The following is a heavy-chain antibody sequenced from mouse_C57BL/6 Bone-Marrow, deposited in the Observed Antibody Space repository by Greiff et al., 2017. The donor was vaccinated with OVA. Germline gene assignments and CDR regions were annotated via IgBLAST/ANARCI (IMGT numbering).Heavy chain of an antibody. Sequence: DVHLVESGPGLAKPSQTLSLTCSVTGYSITSDYWNWIRKFPGNKLEYMGYISYSGSTYYNPSLKSRISITRDTSKNQYYLQLNSVTTEDTATYYCARSDYDESDLYFDVWGTGTTVTVSS. CDR1: GYSITSDY. CDR3: ARSDYDESDLYFDV. V-gene: IGHV3-8*01. J-gene: IGHJ1*03. CDR2: ISYSGST. D-gene: IGHD2-4*01.